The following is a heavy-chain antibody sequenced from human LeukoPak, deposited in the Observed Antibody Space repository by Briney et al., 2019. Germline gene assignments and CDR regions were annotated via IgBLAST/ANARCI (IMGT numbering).Heavy chain of an antibody. CDR1: GFTFDDYA. CDR2: ISWNSGSI. V-gene: IGHV3-9*01. D-gene: IGHD3-10*01. J-gene: IGHJ4*02. Sequence: PGRSLRLSCAASGFTFDDYAMHWVRQAPGRGLEWVSGISWNSGSIGYEDSVKGRFTISRDNAKNSLYLQMNSLRAEDTALYYCAKDQSHYYGSGSYEYWGQGTLVTVSS. CDR3: AKDQSHYYGSGSYEY.